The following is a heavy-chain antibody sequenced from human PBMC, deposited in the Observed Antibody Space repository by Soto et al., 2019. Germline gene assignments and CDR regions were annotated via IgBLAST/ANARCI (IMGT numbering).Heavy chain of an antibody. CDR3: ARENYGDAFDF. D-gene: IGHD4-17*01. CDR1: GFSFGTYT. J-gene: IGHJ4*02. V-gene: IGHV3-23*01. Sequence: GGSLRLSCAVSGFSFGTYTVNWVRQAPGMGLEWVSGLSDSVGTTHYAYSVKGRFTISRDKSKNTLYLQMNNLRAEDTAVYYCARENYGDAFDFWGQGTLVTVSS. CDR2: LSDSVGTT.